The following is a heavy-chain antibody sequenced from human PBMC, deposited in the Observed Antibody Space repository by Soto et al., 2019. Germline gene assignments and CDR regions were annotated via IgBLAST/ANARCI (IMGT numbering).Heavy chain of an antibody. J-gene: IGHJ4*02. CDR1: GYTFTNYG. D-gene: IGHD1-26*01. CDR3: ARDQARAQCDY. V-gene: IGHV1-18*01. Sequence: QVQLVQSGAEVKKPGASVKVSCKASGYTFTNYGISWVRQAPGQGLEWMGWINAYNGNTKYAQKLQGRVTMTTDTSTSTASMELRSLRSDDTAVYYCARDQARAQCDYWGQGTLVTVSS. CDR2: INAYNGNT.